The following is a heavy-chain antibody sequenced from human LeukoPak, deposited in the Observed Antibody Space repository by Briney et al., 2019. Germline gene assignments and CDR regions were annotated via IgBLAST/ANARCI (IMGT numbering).Heavy chain of an antibody. CDR1: GYTFTGYY. J-gene: IGHJ4*02. Sequence: RASAKVSCKASGYTFTGYYMHWVRQARGQGLEWMGRINPNSGGTNYAQKFQGRVTMTRDTSISTAYMELSRLGSDDTGVYYCASYASGSFDYWGQGTLVTVSS. V-gene: IGHV1-2*05. CDR2: INPNSGGT. CDR3: ASYASGSFDY. D-gene: IGHD3-10*01.